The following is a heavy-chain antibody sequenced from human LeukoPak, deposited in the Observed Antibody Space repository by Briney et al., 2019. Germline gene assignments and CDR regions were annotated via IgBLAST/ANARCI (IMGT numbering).Heavy chain of an antibody. CDR2: IRYDGSNK. CDR1: GFTFSSYG. CDR3: AKDIITNPTATMA. Sequence: GGSLRLSCAASGFTFSSYGMHWVRQAPGKGLEWVAFIRYDGSNKYYADSVKGRFTISRDNSKNTLYLQMNSLRAEDTAVYYCAKDIITNPTATMAWGQGTLVTVSS. J-gene: IGHJ4*02. V-gene: IGHV3-30*02. D-gene: IGHD4-17*01.